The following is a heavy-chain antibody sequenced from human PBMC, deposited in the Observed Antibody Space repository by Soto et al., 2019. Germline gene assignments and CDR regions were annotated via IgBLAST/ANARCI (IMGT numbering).Heavy chain of an antibody. V-gene: IGHV4-59*01. CDR1: GVSIISYY. J-gene: IGHJ4*02. CDR3: ARTLSSSWLRTFDY. CDR2: IYYSGNT. D-gene: IGHD6-13*01. Sequence: SETLSLTCTVSGVSIISYYWNWSRQPPGKELEWIGYIYYSGNTNYNPSLKSRVTISVDTSKNQFSLKLSSVTAADTAVYYCARTLSSSWLRTFDYWGRGTLVTVSS.